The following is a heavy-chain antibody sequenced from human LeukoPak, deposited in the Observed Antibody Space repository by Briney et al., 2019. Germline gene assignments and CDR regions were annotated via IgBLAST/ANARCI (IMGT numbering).Heavy chain of an antibody. V-gene: IGHV3-30*02. CDR3: VPGDEIKY. Sequence: GGSLRLSCAASGFTFCTYGMHWVSHAPGKWLEWVTFIQHNGSNKYYEDSVKGRFTVSRDNSKNTLYLQMNSMRAEDTALYYCVPGDEIKYWGQGTLVSVSS. CDR2: IQHNGSNK. D-gene: IGHD2-21*02. J-gene: IGHJ4*02. CDR1: GFTFCTYG.